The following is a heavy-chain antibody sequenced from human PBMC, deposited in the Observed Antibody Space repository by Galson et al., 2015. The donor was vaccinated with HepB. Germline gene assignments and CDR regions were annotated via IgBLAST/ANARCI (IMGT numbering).Heavy chain of an antibody. D-gene: IGHD3-9*01. CDR2: IYYSGST. CDR3: ARGGDILTEGGWYFDL. Sequence: SETLSLTCTVSGGSISSYYWSWIRQPPGKGLEWIGYIYYSGSTNYNPSLKSRVTISVDTSRNQFSLKLSSVTAADTAVYYCARGGDILTEGGWYFDLWGRGTLVTVSS. CDR1: GGSISSYY. J-gene: IGHJ2*01. V-gene: IGHV4-59*01.